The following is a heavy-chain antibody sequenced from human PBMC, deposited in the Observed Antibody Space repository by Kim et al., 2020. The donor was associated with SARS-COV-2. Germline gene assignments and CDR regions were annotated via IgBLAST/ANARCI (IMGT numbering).Heavy chain of an antibody. CDR3: ARLARGYYDSSGYSDY. Sequence: ASVKVSCKASGYTFTSYAMHWVRQAPGQRLEWMGWINAGNGNTKYSQKFQGRVTITRDTSASTAYMELSSLRSEDTAVYYCARLARGYYDSSGYSDYWGQGTHGHRLL. D-gene: IGHD3-22*01. J-gene: IGHJ4*02. CDR2: INAGNGNT. V-gene: IGHV1-3*01. CDR1: GYTFTSYA.